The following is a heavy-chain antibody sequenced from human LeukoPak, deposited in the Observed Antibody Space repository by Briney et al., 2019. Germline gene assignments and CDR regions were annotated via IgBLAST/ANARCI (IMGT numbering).Heavy chain of an antibody. Sequence: GGSLRLSCAASGFAFSTSWMTWVRQAPGKGLEWVGRIRSKTDGGTTDYAGPMKGRFAMSRDDSKNTLDLQMSSLKTEDTGVYYCNVFWDAYNHHYWGQGTLVTVSS. V-gene: IGHV3-15*01. J-gene: IGHJ4*02. CDR2: IRSKTDGGTT. D-gene: IGHD5-24*01. CDR1: GFAFSTSW. CDR3: NVFWDAYNHHY.